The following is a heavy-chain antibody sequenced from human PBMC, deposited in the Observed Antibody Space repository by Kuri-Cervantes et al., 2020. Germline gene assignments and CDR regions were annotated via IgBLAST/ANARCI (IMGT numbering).Heavy chain of an antibody. CDR3: ARDHGFRSGYYMVDP. CDR1: GYTFTSYY. Sequence: ASVKVSCKASGYTFTSYYMHWVRQAPGQGLEWKGIINPSGGSTSYAQKFQGRVTMTRDTSTSTVYMELSSLRSEDTAVYYCARDHGFRSGYYMVDPWGQGTLVTVSS. J-gene: IGHJ5*02. D-gene: IGHD3-3*01. V-gene: IGHV1-46*01. CDR2: INPSGGST.